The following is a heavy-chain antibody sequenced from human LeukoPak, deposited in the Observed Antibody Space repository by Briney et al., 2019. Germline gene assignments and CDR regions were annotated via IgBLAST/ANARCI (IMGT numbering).Heavy chain of an antibody. CDR1: GGSISSSTDY. CDR3: ANLGGLGGDQAADGVDF. J-gene: IGHJ4*02. D-gene: IGHD3-16*01. Sequence: SETLSLTCTVSGGSISSSTDYWGWIRQPPGKGLEWIANIYYSGSTYHNASLKSRVTISVDTSKNQFSLKLSSVTAADTAVYYCANLGGLGGDQAADGVDFWGQGILVAVSS. CDR2: IYYSGST. V-gene: IGHV4-39*01.